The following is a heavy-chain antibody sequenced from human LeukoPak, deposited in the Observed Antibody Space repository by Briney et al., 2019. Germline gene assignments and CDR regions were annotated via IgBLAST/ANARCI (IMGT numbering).Heavy chain of an antibody. Sequence: SERLSLTCTVSGGSTCIFYWSWTRQPPEGGRGWVGCIYSSVRTNSNTPLKSRVTISVNTSKNQFSLNLSSVTAADTAVYYCARSWAGSWSVIDYWGQGTLVTVSS. V-gene: IGHV4-59*01. CDR2: IYSSVRT. J-gene: IGHJ4*02. CDR1: GGSTCIFY. CDR3: ARSWAGSWSVIDY. D-gene: IGHD6-13*01.